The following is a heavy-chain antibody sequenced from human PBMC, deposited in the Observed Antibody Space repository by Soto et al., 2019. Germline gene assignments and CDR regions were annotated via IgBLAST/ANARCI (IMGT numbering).Heavy chain of an antibody. CDR2: INHNGST. J-gene: IGHJ4*02. CDR3: ARSGYYDSSGYQPKETYFDY. CDR1: GGSFSGYY. V-gene: IGHV4-34*01. D-gene: IGHD3-22*01. Sequence: ASETLSLTCAVYGGSFSGYYWSWIRQPPGKGLEWIGEINHNGSTNYNPSLKSRVTISVDTSKNQFSLKLSSVTAADTAVYYCARSGYYDSSGYQPKETYFDYWGPGTLVTSPQ.